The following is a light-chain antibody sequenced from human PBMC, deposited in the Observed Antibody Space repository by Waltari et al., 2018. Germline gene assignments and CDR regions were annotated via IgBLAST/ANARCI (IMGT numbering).Light chain of an antibody. V-gene: IGLV3-1*01. CDR2: QDF. CDR1: NLGEIF. J-gene: IGLJ2*01. Sequence: YDLTQPPSVSVSPGQTATITCYGDNLGEIFVSWYQQRPGQSPFLVIYQDFKRPSGIPGGCACSNSGNTATLTISGAQAMDEADFYCQSWVGKVVFGGGTKLTV. CDR3: QSWVGKVV.